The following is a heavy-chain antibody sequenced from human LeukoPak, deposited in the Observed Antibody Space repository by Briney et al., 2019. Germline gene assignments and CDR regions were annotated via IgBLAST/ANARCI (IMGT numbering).Heavy chain of an antibody. Sequence: PSETLSLTCTVSGGSISSYYWSWIRQPAGKGLEWIGRIYTSGSTNYNPSLKSRVTISVGKSKNQFSLKLSSVTAADTAVYYCARVTHSSSWYGRGVIDYWGQGTLVTVSS. D-gene: IGHD6-13*01. V-gene: IGHV4-4*07. CDR1: GGSISSYY. CDR3: ARVTHSSSWYGRGVIDY. J-gene: IGHJ4*02. CDR2: IYTSGST.